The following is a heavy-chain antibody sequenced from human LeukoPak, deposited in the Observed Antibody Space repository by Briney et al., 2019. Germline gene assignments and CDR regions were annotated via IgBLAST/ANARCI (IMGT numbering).Heavy chain of an antibody. CDR3: ARDHGGRYCSSTSCYTVF. J-gene: IGHJ4*02. CDR2: ISSSSSYI. V-gene: IGHV3-21*01. D-gene: IGHD2-2*02. Sequence: GGSLRLSCAASGFTFSSYSMNWVRQAPGKGLEWVSSISSSSSYIYYADSVKGRFTISRDNAKNSLYLQMNSLRAEDTAVYYCARDHGGRYCSSTSCYTVFWGQGTLVTVSS. CDR1: GFTFSSYS.